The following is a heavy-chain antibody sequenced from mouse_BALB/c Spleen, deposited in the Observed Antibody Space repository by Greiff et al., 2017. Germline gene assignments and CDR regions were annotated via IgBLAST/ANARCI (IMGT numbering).Heavy chain of an antibody. CDR2: IDPANGNT. J-gene: IGHJ3*01. Sequence: VQLQQSGAELVKPGASVKLSCTASGFNIKDTYMHWVKQRPEQGLEWIGRIDPANGNTKYDPKFQGKATITADTSSNTAYLQLSSLTSEDTAVYYCASYYYGSSGPFAYWGQGTLVTVSA. CDR1: GFNIKDTY. D-gene: IGHD1-1*01. V-gene: IGHV14-3*02. CDR3: ASYYYGSSGPFAY.